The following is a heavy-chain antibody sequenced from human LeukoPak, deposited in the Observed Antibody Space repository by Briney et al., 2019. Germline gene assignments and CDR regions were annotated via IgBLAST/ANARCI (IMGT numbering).Heavy chain of an antibody. V-gene: IGHV1-2*02. Sequence: ASVKVSCKASGYTFTGYYMHWVRQAPGQGLEWMGWINPNTLVTNYAQHFQGRVSMTWDTSTSTGYMDLHSLTSDDTAVYYCARKDGGRDGMDVWGQGTTVTVSS. CDR1: GYTFTGYY. D-gene: IGHD4-23*01. CDR2: INPNTLVT. CDR3: ARKDGGRDGMDV. J-gene: IGHJ6*02.